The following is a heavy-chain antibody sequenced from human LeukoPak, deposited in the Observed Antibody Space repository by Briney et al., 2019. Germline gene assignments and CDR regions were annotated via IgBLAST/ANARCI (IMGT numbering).Heavy chain of an antibody. D-gene: IGHD3-3*01. V-gene: IGHV3-15*01. J-gene: IGHJ4*02. CDR2: IKNIGDGGTT. Sequence: PGGSLRLSCAASGFTFTNAWMSWVRQAPGKGLEWVGRIKNIGDGGTTDYAAPVKGRFTISRDDSKSTLYLQMNSLKTEDTAVYYCARDPDPTIFGVANSIDYWGQGTLVTVSS. CDR3: ARDPDPTIFGVANSIDY. CDR1: GFTFTNAW.